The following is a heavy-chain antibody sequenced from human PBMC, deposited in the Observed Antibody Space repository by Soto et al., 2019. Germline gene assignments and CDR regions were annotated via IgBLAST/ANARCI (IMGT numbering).Heavy chain of an antibody. CDR2: INADYGNT. V-gene: IGHV1-18*01. D-gene: IGHD5-18*01. CDR3: ARCIQGDYYYGMDV. Sequence: ASVKVSCKASGYTFYSHSISWVRQAPGQGLEWMGRINADYGNTQYAQKFRGRVTMTMDTSTSTVYMELTNLRSDDTAVYYCARCIQGDYYYGMDVWGQGTTVTVSS. CDR1: GYTFYSHS. J-gene: IGHJ6*02.